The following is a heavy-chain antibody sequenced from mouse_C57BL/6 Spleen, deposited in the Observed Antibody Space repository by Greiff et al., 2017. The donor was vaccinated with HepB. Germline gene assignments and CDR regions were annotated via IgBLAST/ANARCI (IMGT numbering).Heavy chain of an antibody. CDR3: ARNWDEDAMDY. CDR1: GYTFTSYW. CDR2: IHPNSGST. V-gene: IGHV1-64*01. Sequence: VQLQQPGAELVKPGASVKLSCKASGYTFTSYWMHWVKQRPGQGLEWIGMIHPNSGSTNYNEKFKSKATLTVDKSSSTAYMQLSSLTSEDSAVYYCARNWDEDAMDYWGQGTSVTVSS. D-gene: IGHD4-1*01. J-gene: IGHJ4*01.